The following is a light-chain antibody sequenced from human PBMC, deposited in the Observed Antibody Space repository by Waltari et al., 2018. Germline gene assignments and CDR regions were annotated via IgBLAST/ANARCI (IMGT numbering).Light chain of an antibody. CDR2: RNT. CDR1: TFNIGTNY. J-gene: IGLJ2*01. CDR3: AAWDDSLSGRV. V-gene: IGLV1-47*01. Sequence: QSVLTQPPSMSGTPGQRVTHSCSGSTFNIGTNYVYWYQQFPGMAPQLLIYRNTERPSGVPDRFSASKAGASASLAISGLRSEDEADYHCAAWDDSLSGRVFGGGTKLTV.